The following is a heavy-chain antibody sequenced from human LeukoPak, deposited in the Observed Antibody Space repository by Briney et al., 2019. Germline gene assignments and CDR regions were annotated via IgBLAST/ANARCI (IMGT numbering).Heavy chain of an antibody. D-gene: IGHD3-16*02. J-gene: IGHJ3*02. CDR1: GGSISSGGYY. CDR2: IYYSGST. Sequence: SETLSLTCTVSGGSISSGGYYWSWIRQHPGKGLEWIGYIYYSGSTYYNPSLKSRVTISVDTSKNQFSLKLSSVTAADTAVYYCARGQDYDYVLGSYPVDAFDIWGQGTMVTVSS. CDR3: ARGQDYDYVLGSYPVDAFDI. V-gene: IGHV4-31*03.